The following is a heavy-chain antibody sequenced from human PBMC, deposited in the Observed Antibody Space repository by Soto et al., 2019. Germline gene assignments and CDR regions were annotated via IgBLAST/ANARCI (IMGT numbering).Heavy chain of an antibody. CDR3: ARRVYDTRLNYMYFDF. CDR1: GVSLTSGNW. CDR2: IFHDGTA. Sequence: SETLSLTCAVSGVSLTSGNWWTWVRQSPQRGLEYIGEIFHDGTANYYPSFERRVAMSVDTSRNQFSLKLTSVTAADTAVYFCARRVYDTRLNYMYFDFWGPGTLVTVSS. V-gene: IGHV4-4*02. J-gene: IGHJ4*02. D-gene: IGHD3-10*01.